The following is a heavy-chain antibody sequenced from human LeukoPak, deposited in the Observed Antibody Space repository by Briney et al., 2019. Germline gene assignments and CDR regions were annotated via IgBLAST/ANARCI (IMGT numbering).Heavy chain of an antibody. V-gene: IGHV4-34*01. Sequence: SETLSLTCAVYGGSFSGYYWSWIRQPPGKGLEWIGEINHSGSTNYNPSLKSRVTISVDTSKNQFSLKLSSVTAADTAVYYCARSRLVLYYYYYMDVWGKGTTVTVSS. J-gene: IGHJ6*03. CDR2: INHSGST. CDR1: GGSFSGYY. D-gene: IGHD3-9*01. CDR3: ARSRLVLYYYYYMDV.